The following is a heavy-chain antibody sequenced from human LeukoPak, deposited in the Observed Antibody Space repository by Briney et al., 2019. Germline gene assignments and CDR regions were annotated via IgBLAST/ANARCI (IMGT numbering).Heavy chain of an antibody. J-gene: IGHJ4*02. CDR1: GFMFSSNW. CDR3: AKEGRSLQTY. Sequence: GGSLRLSCAASGFMFSSNWMSWDRLAPGKGLEWVANIKEDGTETYYVDSVKGRFTISRDNAKNSLYLQMNSLRVEDTAVYYCAKEGRSLQTYWGQGTLVTVSS. CDR2: IKEDGTET. V-gene: IGHV3-7*03. D-gene: IGHD5-24*01.